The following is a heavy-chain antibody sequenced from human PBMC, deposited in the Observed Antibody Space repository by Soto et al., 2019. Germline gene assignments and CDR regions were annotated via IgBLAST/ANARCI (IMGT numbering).Heavy chain of an antibody. CDR2: SYYSGST. V-gene: IGHV4-39*01. CDR1: GGSISSSSYY. CDR3: ARLTYYDILTGSYYFDY. J-gene: IGHJ4*02. Sequence: SETLSLTCTVSGGSISSSSYYWGWIRQPPGKGLEWIGSSYYSGSTYYNPSLKSRVTISVDTSKNQFSLKLSSVTAADTAVYYCARLTYYDILTGSYYFDYWGQGTLVTVSS. D-gene: IGHD3-9*01.